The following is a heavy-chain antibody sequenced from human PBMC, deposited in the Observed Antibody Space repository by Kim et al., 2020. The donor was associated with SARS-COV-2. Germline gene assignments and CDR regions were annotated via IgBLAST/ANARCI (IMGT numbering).Heavy chain of an antibody. J-gene: IGHJ4*02. CDR2: INSNTGVT. CDR1: GYIFTAYY. Sequence: ASVKVSCRASGYIFTAYYIYWLRQAPGQGLEWLGWINSNTGVTEYAQKFHDRVTMTTDTSVRTVYLELNSLRSDDTAVYYCARADPLGSGFPYYFFDHWGQGALVTVSS. CDR3: ARADPLGSGFPYYFFDH. V-gene: IGHV1-2*02. D-gene: IGHD6-25*01.